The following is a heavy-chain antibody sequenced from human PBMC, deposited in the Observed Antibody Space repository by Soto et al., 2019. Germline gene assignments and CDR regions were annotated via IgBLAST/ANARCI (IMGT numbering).Heavy chain of an antibody. CDR1: GAPISTGNW. CDR2: IYHGGNT. V-gene: IGHV4-4*02. Sequence: QVHLQESGPGLVQSSGTLSLTCGVSGAPISTGNWWTWVRQPPGKGLEWIGEIYHGGNTNYRPSLKSRVTISVDKGKNQFSLRLSSVTAADTAVYYCARHSSYYYDSSAYYDSWGQGALVTVSS. CDR3: ARHSSYYYDSSAYYDS. D-gene: IGHD3-22*01. J-gene: IGHJ5*01.